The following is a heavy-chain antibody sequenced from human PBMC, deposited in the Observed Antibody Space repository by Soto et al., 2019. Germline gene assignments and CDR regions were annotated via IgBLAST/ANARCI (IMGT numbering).Heavy chain of an antibody. CDR2: IRSKAYGGTT. CDR3: TEALTSDRPY. D-gene: IGHD4-17*01. J-gene: IGHJ4*02. Sequence: EVQLVESGGGLVQPGRSLRLSCTASGFTFGDYTMNWFRQAPGKGLEWVGFIRSKAYGGTTEYAASVKGRFTISRDDSKSIAYLQMNRLKTEDTAVYYCTEALTSDRPYWGQGTLVTVSS. V-gene: IGHV3-49*03. CDR1: GFTFGDYT.